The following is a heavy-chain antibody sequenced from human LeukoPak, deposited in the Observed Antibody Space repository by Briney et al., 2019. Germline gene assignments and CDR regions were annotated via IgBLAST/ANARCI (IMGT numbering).Heavy chain of an antibody. D-gene: IGHD6-19*01. CDR3: ARVLPYSSGWGVDY. CDR1: GGSVSSGNYY. V-gene: IGHV4-61*01. J-gene: IGHJ4*02. Sequence: SETLSLTCTVSGGSVSSGNYYWSWIRQPPGKGLEWIGYIYYTGSTNYNPSLKSRVSISRDTSKNQFSLKLSSVTAADTAVYYCARVLPYSSGWGVDYWGQGTLVTVSS. CDR2: IYYTGST.